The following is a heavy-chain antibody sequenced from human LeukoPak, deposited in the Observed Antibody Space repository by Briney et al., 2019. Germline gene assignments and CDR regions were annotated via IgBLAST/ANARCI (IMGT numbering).Heavy chain of an antibody. CDR1: EFSVGSNY. CDR2: IYSGGST. CDR3: ARDLMGIAYRGAFYY. V-gene: IGHV3-66*01. J-gene: IGHJ4*02. Sequence: GGSLRLSCAASEFSVGSNYMTWVRQAPGKGLEWVSLIYSGGSTYYADSVKGRFTISRDNSKNTLYLQMNSLRAEDTAVYYCARDLMGIAYRGAFYYWGQGTLVTVSS. D-gene: IGHD6-13*01.